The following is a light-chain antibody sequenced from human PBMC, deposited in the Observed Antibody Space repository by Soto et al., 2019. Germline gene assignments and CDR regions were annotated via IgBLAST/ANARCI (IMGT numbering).Light chain of an antibody. CDR1: QSIGSY. Sequence: DIQMTQSPYSLSASVGDRVTITCRASQSIGSYLNWYLQKQGKAPNLLIYRAPSLQSGVPSRFNGSGSGTDFTHTISSMQPEDFATYYCQHGDSTRWKVSQGTKVEIK. CDR2: RAP. CDR3: QHGDSTRWK. J-gene: IGKJ1*01. V-gene: IGKV1-39*01.